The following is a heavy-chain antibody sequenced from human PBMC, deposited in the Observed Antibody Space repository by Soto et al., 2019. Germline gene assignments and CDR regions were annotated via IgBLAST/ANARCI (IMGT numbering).Heavy chain of an antibody. V-gene: IGHV3-49*03. CDR2: IRSKAYGGTT. J-gene: IGHJ6*02. CDR3: IRAYCSSTSCYARGANYYGMDV. Sequence: PGGSLRLSSTTSGFALGDYAMSWLRQAPGKGLEWVGFIRSKAYGGTTEYAASVKGRFTISRDDSKSIDYLQMNSLKTEDTAVYYCIRAYCSSTSCYARGANYYGMDVWGQGTTVTVPS. D-gene: IGHD2-2*01. CDR1: GFALGDYA.